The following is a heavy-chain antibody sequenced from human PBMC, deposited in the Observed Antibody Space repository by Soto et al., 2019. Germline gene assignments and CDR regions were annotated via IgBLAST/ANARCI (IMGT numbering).Heavy chain of an antibody. J-gene: IGHJ5*02. CDR3: ARRATGTTHARWFDP. Sequence: PSETLSLTCTVSGGSVSSGGDYWSWIRQHPEKGLEWIGYIDSSGTTYYSLSLKSRVTISIDTSKNQFSLKLSSVTAADTAVYYCARRATGTTHARWFDPWGQGTLVTVSS. V-gene: IGHV4-31*03. CDR2: IDSSGTT. CDR1: GGSVSSGGDY. D-gene: IGHD1-1*01.